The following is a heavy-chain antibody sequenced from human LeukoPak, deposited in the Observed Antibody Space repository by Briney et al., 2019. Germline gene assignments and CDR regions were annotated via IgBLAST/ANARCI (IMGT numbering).Heavy chain of an antibody. CDR2: IYYSGST. D-gene: IGHD5-24*01. CDR3: ARAEGRWPFGNFDY. Sequence: SETLSLTCTVSGGSISSSSYYWGWIRQPPGKGLEWIGSIYYSGSTYYNPSLKSRVTISVDTSKNQFSLKLSSVTAADTAVYYCARAEGRWPFGNFDYWGQGTLVTVSS. J-gene: IGHJ4*02. V-gene: IGHV4-39*07. CDR1: GGSISSSSYY.